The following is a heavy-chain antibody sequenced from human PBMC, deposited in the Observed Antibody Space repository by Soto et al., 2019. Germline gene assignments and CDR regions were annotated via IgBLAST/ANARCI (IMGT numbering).Heavy chain of an antibody. CDR2: IYYSGST. V-gene: IGHV4-31*03. CDR1: GGSISRGGYY. J-gene: IGHJ4*02. Sequence: QVQLQESGPGLVKPSQTLSLTCTVSGGSISRGGYYWSWIRQHPAKGLEWIGYIYYSGSTYYNPSIKSRVTISVDTSKNQFSLKLRSVTAADTAVYYCARGAMVRGANPYWGQGTLVTVSS. D-gene: IGHD3-10*01. CDR3: ARGAMVRGANPY.